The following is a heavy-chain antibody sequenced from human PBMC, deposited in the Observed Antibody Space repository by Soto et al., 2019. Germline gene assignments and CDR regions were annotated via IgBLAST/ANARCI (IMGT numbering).Heavy chain of an antibody. V-gene: IGHV1-46*01. D-gene: IGHD2-21*02. Sequence: QVQLVQSGAEVKKPGASVKVSCKASGYTFTSYYMHWVRQAPGQGLEWMGIINPSGGSTSYAQKLQGRVTMTRDTSTSTVYMELSSLRSEDTAVYYCARDGAGVVVVTAIPYDYWGQGTLVTVSS. CDR1: GYTFTSYY. CDR2: INPSGGST. CDR3: ARDGAGVVVVTAIPYDY. J-gene: IGHJ4*02.